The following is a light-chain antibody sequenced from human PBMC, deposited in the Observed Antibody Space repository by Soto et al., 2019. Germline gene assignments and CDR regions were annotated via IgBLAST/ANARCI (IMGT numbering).Light chain of an antibody. J-gene: IGKJ1*01. Sequence: EIVMTQSPATLSLSPGGRATLSCRASQSVSSYLAWYQQKPGQAPRLLIYDASNRATGIPARFSGSGSGTDFTLTISRLEPEDFAVYYCQQYGSSGTFGQGTKVDI. V-gene: IGKV3-20*01. CDR2: DAS. CDR3: QQYGSSGT. CDR1: QSVSSY.